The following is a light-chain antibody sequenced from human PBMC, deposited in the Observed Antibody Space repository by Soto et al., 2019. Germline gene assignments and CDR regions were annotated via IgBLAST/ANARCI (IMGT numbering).Light chain of an antibody. Sequence: EIVLTQSPGTLSLSPGERATLSCRASHTISSSYLAWYQQKPGQAPRLLMYGISRRATGIPDRFSGSGSGKDFTLNITRLEPEDFAVYYCQQYVNSSPRTFGQGTKVDIK. CDR3: QQYVNSSPRT. V-gene: IGKV3-20*01. CDR1: HTISSSY. J-gene: IGKJ1*01. CDR2: GIS.